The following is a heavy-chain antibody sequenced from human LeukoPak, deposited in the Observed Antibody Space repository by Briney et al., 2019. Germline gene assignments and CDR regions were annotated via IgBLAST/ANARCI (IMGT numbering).Heavy chain of an antibody. D-gene: IGHD4-23*01. J-gene: IGHJ5*02. Sequence: ASVKVSCKASGYTFTSYYMHWVRQAPGQGLEWMGIINPSGGSTSYAQKFQGRVTMTRDMSTSTDYMELSSLRSEDTAVYYCTRDNSVEDTAWWFDPWGQGTLVTVSS. CDR1: GYTFTSYY. CDR3: TRDNSVEDTAWWFDP. V-gene: IGHV1-46*01. CDR2: INPSGGST.